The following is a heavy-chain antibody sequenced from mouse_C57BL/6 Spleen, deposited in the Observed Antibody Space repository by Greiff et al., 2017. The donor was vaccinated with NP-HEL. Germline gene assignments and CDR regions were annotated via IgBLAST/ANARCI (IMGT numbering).Heavy chain of an antibody. CDR2: IYPGDGDT. D-gene: IGHD2-4*01. J-gene: IGHJ3*01. CDR3: ARKGDYDWFAY. Sequence: VQLQQSGAELVKPGAPVKISCKASGYAFSSYWMNWVKQRPGKGLEWIGQIYPGDGDTNYNGKLKGKATLTADKSSSTSYMQLSSLTTEDSAVYFCARKGDYDWFAYWGQGTLVTVSA. V-gene: IGHV1-80*01. CDR1: GYAFSSYW.